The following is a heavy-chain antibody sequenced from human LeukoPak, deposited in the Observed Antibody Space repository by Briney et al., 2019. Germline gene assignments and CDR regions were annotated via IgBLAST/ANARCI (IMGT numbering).Heavy chain of an antibody. CDR3: VRDPAGFCGGDCVDVFDM. Sequence: ASVKISCKASGYTFTSYGISWVRQAPGQGLEWMGWISAYNGNTNYAQKLQGRVTMTTDTSTSPASMGLWSLRDDAPAACYSVRDPAGFCGGDCVDVFDMWDGATMVIVSS. D-gene: IGHD2-21*02. V-gene: IGHV1-18*01. J-gene: IGHJ3*02. CDR2: ISAYNGNT. CDR1: GYTFTSYG.